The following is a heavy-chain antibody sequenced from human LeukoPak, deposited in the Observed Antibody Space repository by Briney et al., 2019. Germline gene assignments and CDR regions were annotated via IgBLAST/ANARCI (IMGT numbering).Heavy chain of an antibody. CDR1: GYSLGKNYY. V-gene: IGHV4-38-2*01. Sequence: SETLSLTCAVSGYSLGKNYYWGWIRQSPGKGLEWIGRIFGRASTSYNPSLMNRVTMSVDTSKNHFSLQLTSVTAADTAVYYCARYDSRGSASTKFDYWGPRIHVTVSS. CDR2: IFGRAST. CDR3: ARYDSRGSASTKFDY. J-gene: IGHJ4*02. D-gene: IGHD3-3*01.